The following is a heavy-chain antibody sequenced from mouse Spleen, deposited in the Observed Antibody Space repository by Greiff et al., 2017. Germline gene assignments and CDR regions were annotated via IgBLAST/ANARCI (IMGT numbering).Heavy chain of an antibody. CDR2: IDPSDSYT. D-gene: IGHD2-3*01. CDR1: GYTFTSYW. CDR3: ARRSIYDGYFYAMDY. J-gene: IGHJ4*01. Sequence: VQLQQPGAELVKPGASVKLSCKASGYTFTSYWMQWVKQRPGQGLEWIGEIDPSDSYTNYNQKFKGKATLTVDTSSSTAYMQLSSLTSEDSAVYYCARRSIYDGYFYAMDYWGQGTSVTVSS. V-gene: IGHV1-50*01.